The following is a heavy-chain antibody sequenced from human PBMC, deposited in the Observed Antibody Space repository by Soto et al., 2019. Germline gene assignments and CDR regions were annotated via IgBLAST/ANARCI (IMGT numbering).Heavy chain of an antibody. CDR1: GFTFASYT. CDR2: ISGRAGNT. V-gene: IGHV3-23*01. D-gene: IGHD2-2*01. CDR3: AKDRYCSSTSCSSLNS. J-gene: IGHJ5*02. Sequence: GGSLRLSCAASGFTFASYTMTWVRQAPGKGLEWVSVISGRAGNTYYADSVKGRFTISRDNSKNTLYLYMSSLRAEDTALYYCAKDRYCSSTSCSSLNSWGQGTLVTSPQ.